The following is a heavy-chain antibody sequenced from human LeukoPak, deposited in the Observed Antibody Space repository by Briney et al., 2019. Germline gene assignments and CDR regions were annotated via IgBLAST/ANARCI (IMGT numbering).Heavy chain of an antibody. D-gene: IGHD2-21*02. CDR1: GFTFSSYS. CDR3: ARLVTAIPNYFDY. CDR2: ISSSSSYI. Sequence: GGSLRLSCAASGFTFSSYSMNWVRRAPGKGLEWVSSISSSSSYIYYADSVKGRFTISGDNAKNSLYLQMNSLRAEDTAVYYCARLVTAIPNYFDYWGQGTLVTVSS. V-gene: IGHV3-21*01. J-gene: IGHJ4*02.